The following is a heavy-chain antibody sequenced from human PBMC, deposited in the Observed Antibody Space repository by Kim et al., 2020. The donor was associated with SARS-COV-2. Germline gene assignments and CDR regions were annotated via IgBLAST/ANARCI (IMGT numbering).Heavy chain of an antibody. CDR3: ARDVHISPSRGFDP. Sequence: GGSLRLSCAASGFTFSTYWMHWVRQAPGKGLVWVSRIKSDGSTTTYADSVKGRSTISRDNAKNTLYLQMNSLRAEDTAVYYCARDVHISPSRGFDPWGQGTLVTVSS. J-gene: IGHJ5*02. V-gene: IGHV3-74*01. CDR1: GFTFSTYW. D-gene: IGHD2-21*01. CDR2: IKSDGSTT.